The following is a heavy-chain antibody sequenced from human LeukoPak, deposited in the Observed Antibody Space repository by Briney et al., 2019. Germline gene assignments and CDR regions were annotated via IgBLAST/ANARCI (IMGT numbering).Heavy chain of an antibody. J-gene: IGHJ5*02. D-gene: IGHD3-10*01. CDR3: ARPVGEGSGSYYNDNWFDP. CDR1: GYSFADYY. V-gene: IGHV1-2*02. CDR2: IKPNSGGT. Sequence: ASVKVSCKASGYSFADYYMHWVRQAPGQGLEWMGWIKPNSGGTNYAQKFQGRVTMTRDTSISTAYMELSRLRSDDTAVYYCARPVGEGSGSYYNDNWFDPWGQGTLVTVSS.